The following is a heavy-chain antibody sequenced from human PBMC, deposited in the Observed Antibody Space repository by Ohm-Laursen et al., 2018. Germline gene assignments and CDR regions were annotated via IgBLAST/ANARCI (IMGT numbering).Heavy chain of an antibody. D-gene: IGHD5-24*01. Sequence: SLRLSCAASGFTLSSYDMNWVRQAPGKGLEWISYISETGSHIYDADSMRGRFTVARDNAKNLLYLQLNSLRVEDTAVYYCVRNYDFWGQGTLVTVSS. CDR1: GFTLSSYD. CDR2: ISETGSHI. V-gene: IGHV3-21*01. J-gene: IGHJ4*02. CDR3: VRNYDF.